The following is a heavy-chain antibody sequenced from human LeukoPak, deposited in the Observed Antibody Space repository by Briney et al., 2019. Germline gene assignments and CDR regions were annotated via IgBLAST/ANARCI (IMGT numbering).Heavy chain of an antibody. CDR3: ARDLNESYDILTGYYDY. J-gene: IGHJ4*02. Sequence: ASAKVSCKASVYTFTGYYMHWVRQAPGQGLEWMGWINPNSGGTNYAQKFQGRVTKTRDTSISTAYMELSRLRSDDTAVYYCARDLNESYDILTGYYDYWGQGTLVTVSS. V-gene: IGHV1-2*02. CDR2: INPNSGGT. CDR1: VYTFTGYY. D-gene: IGHD3-9*01.